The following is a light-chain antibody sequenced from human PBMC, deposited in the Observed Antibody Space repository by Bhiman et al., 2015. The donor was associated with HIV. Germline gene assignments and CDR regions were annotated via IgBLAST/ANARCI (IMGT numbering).Light chain of an antibody. J-gene: IGLJ2*01. V-gene: IGLV2-23*02. CDR1: ASDVGSYNY. CDR2: DVA. Sequence: QSALTQPASVSGSPGQSISISCTGTASDVGSYNYISWYQQHPGKALKLIIYDVAKRPSGVSNRFSGSKSGNTASLTISGLQAVDEGDYYCCSYVGSSTYVVFGGGTKLSVL. CDR3: CSYVGSSTYVV.